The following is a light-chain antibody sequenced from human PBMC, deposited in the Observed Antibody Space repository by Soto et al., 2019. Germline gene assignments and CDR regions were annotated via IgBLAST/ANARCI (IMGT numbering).Light chain of an antibody. CDR1: ESISTW. V-gene: IGKV1-5*03. CDR3: QHYNTYFLT. CDR2: KAS. J-gene: IGKJ4*01. Sequence: DIPMTQSPSTLSASVGDRVTITCRASESISTWLACYQQKPGKAPKLLIYKASSLESGVPSRFSGSGSGTEFTLTISSLQPDDIATYFCQHYNTYFLTFGGGTKVEIK.